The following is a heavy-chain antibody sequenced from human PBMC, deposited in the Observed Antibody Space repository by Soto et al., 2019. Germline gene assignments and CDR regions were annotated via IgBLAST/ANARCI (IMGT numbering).Heavy chain of an antibody. CDR2: IYSGGSK. CDR1: GFTVSSNY. CDR3: AGGFYGSVWPDH. Sequence: EVQMVETGGGLIQPGGSLRLSCAASGFTVSSNYMNWVRQAPGKVLEWISAIYSGGSKYYADSVKGRFTISRDNSKNTVHLQMNSLRAADTAVYYCAGGFYGSVWPDHWGQGTLVTVSS. D-gene: IGHD3-10*01. V-gene: IGHV3-53*02. J-gene: IGHJ4*02.